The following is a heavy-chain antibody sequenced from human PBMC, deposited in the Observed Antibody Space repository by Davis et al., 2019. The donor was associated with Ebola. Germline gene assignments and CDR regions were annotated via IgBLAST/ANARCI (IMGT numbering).Heavy chain of an antibody. CDR2: TRNKATGYTT. J-gene: IGHJ4*02. CDR3: TSQSRNYDFWSGYRYYFDY. V-gene: IGHV3-72*01. D-gene: IGHD3-3*01. CDR1: GFTFSDHY. Sequence: GESLKISCVASGFTFSDHYMDWVRQAPGKGLEWVGRTRNKATGYTTQYAASVKGRVTISRDDSKNSVYLQMNSLKTEDTAVYYCTSQSRNYDFWSGYRYYFDYWGQGTLVTVSS.